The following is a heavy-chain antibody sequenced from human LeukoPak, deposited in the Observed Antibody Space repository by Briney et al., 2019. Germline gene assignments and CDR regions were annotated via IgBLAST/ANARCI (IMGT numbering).Heavy chain of an antibody. CDR2: ISYDGSNK. CDR3: ANETEPVPAAPWYFDY. CDR1: GFTFSSYG. J-gene: IGHJ4*02. D-gene: IGHD2-2*01. Sequence: AGGSLRLSCAASGFTFSSYGMHWVRQAPGKGLEWVAVISYDGSNKYYADSVKGRFTISRDNSKNTLYLQMNSLRAEDTAVYYCANETEPVPAAPWYFDYWGQGTLVTVSS. V-gene: IGHV3-30*18.